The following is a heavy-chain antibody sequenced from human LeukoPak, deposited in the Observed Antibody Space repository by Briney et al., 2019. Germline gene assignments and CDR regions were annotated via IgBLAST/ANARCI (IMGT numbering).Heavy chain of an antibody. CDR1: GGSFSGYY. Sequence: PSETLSLTCAVYGGSFSGYYWSWIRQPPGKGLEWIGEINHSGSTNYNPSLKSRVTISVDTSKNQFSLRLSSVTAADTAVYYCARAEVAAANWFDPWGQGTLVTVSS. CDR2: INHSGST. J-gene: IGHJ5*02. CDR3: ARAEVAAANWFDP. V-gene: IGHV4-34*01. D-gene: IGHD6-25*01.